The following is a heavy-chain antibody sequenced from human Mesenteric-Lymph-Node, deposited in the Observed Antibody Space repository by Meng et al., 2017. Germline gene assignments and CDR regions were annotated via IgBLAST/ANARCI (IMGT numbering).Heavy chain of an antibody. CDR2: IIPIFGTA. Sequence: SVKVSCKASGYTFTGYYMHWVRQAPGQGLEWMGGIIPIFGTANYAQKFQGRVTITADKSTSTAYMELSSLRSEDTAVYYCATGGYYDFWSGYYLLGRYYYYGMDVWGQGTTVTVSS. J-gene: IGHJ6*02. CDR3: ATGGYYDFWSGYYLLGRYYYYGMDV. V-gene: IGHV1-69*06. CDR1: GYTFTGYY. D-gene: IGHD3-3*01.